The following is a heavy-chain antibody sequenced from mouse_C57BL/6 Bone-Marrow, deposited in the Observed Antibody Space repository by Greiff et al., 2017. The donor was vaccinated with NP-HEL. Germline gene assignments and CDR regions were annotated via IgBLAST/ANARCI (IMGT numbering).Heavy chain of an antibody. CDR2: ISSGGSYT. CDR3: ARPPYYGRAMDY. CDR1: GFTFSSYG. Sequence: EVKLMESGGDLVKPGGSLKLSCAASGFTFSSYGMSWVRQTPDKRLEWVATISSGGSYTYYPDSVKGRFTISRDNAKNTLYLQMSSLKSEDTAMYYCARPPYYGRAMDYWGQGTSVTVSS. J-gene: IGHJ4*01. V-gene: IGHV5-6*01. D-gene: IGHD1-1*01.